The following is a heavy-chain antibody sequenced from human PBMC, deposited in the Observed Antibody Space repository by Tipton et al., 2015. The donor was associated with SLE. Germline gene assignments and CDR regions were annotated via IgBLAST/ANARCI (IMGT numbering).Heavy chain of an antibody. J-gene: IGHJ4*02. V-gene: IGHV3-48*03. CDR3: AREGSGKYYGY. D-gene: IGHD1-26*01. Sequence: LSLTCAASGFTFSSYEMNWVRQAPGKGLEWVSYISSGGSIIYYADSVKGRFTISRDNAKNSLDLQMNSLRVEDTGVYYCAREGSGKYYGYWGQGTLVTVSS. CDR2: ISSGGSII. CDR1: GFTFSSYE.